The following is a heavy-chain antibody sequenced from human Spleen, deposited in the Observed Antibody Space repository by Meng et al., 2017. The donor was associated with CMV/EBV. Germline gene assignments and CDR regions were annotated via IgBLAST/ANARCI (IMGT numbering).Heavy chain of an antibody. Sequence: SETLSLTCAVYGGSFSGYYWSWIRQPPGKGLEWIGYIYYSGSTNYNPSLKSRVTISVDTSKNQFSLKLSSVTAADTAVYYCAREDYFRNWFDPWGQGTLVTVSS. CDR1: GGSFSGYY. V-gene: IGHV4-59*01. CDR2: IYYSGST. D-gene: IGHD4/OR15-4a*01. CDR3: AREDYFRNWFDP. J-gene: IGHJ5*02.